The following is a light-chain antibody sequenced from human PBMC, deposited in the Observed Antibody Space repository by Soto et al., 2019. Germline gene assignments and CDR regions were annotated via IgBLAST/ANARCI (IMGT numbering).Light chain of an antibody. Sequence: QSALTQPASVSGSPGQSITISCTGTSSDVGGYNYVSWYQQHPCKAPKLMIYDVSNRPSGVSNRFSGSKSGNTASLTISGLQAEDEADYYCSSYTGSSTYVVFGGGTKLTVL. CDR2: DVS. CDR3: SSYTGSSTYVV. V-gene: IGLV2-14*01. J-gene: IGLJ2*01. CDR1: SSDVGGYNY.